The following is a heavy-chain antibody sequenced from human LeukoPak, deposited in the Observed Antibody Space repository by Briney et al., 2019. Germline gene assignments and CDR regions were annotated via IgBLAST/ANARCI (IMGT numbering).Heavy chain of an antibody. J-gene: IGHJ6*02. Sequence: SQTLSLTCTVSGGSISSGSYYWSWIRQPAGKGLEWIGHIYTNGSTNYNPSLRSRAIISVDTSKNQFSLRLSSVNAADTAVYYCASARLGYVYDGLDVWGQGTTVTVSS. CDR3: ASARLGYVYDGLDV. V-gene: IGHV4-61*09. D-gene: IGHD3-16*01. CDR1: GGSISSGSYY. CDR2: IYTNGST.